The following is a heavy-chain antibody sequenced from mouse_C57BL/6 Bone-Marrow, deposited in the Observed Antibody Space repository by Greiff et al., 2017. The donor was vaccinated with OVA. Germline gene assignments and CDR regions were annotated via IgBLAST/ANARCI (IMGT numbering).Heavy chain of an antibody. CDR1: GFTFSDYY. CDR2: INYDGSST. J-gene: IGHJ2*01. D-gene: IGHD2-2*01. V-gene: IGHV5-16*01. Sequence: EVQVVESEGGLVQPGSSMKLSCTASGFTFSDYYMAWVRQVPEKGLEWVANINYDGSSTYYLDSLKSRFIISRDNAKNILYLQMSSLKSEDTATYYCARADYGYVFDYWGQGTTLTVSS. CDR3: ARADYGYVFDY.